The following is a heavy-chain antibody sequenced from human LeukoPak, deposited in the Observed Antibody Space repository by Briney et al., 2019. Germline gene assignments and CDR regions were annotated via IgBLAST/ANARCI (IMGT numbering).Heavy chain of an antibody. CDR1: GFTFSSYA. CDR3: SRERDYYDPALRAFDI. V-gene: IGHV3-30*04. CDR2: ISYDGSNK. Sequence: GGSLRLSCAASGFTFSSYAMHWVRQAPGKGLEWVAVISYDGSNKYYADSVKGRFTISRDNSKNTLYLQMNSRRAEDTAVYYCSRERDYYDPALRAFDIWGQGTMVTVSS. J-gene: IGHJ3*02. D-gene: IGHD3-22*01.